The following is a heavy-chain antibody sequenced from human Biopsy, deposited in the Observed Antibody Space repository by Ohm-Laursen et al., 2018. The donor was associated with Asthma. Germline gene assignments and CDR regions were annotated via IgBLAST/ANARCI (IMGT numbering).Heavy chain of an antibody. D-gene: IGHD6-19*01. Sequence: SVTVSCKAPGGTFSNFAISWVRQAPGQGLEWLGGIMTVFGPTNYAQKFQGRVTITADESTSTAYMEVTSLRSEDTAIYYCARCQVGYSSGWSLLLKKIYYSGMDVWGQGTAVTVSS. CDR1: GGTFSNFA. V-gene: IGHV1-69*13. J-gene: IGHJ6*02. CDR3: ARCQVGYSSGWSLLLKKIYYSGMDV. CDR2: IMTVFGPT.